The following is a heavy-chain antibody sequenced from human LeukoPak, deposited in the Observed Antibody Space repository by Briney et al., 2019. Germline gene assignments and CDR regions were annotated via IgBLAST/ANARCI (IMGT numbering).Heavy chain of an antibody. J-gene: IGHJ4*02. Sequence: SVKVSCRASGGTFSSYAISWVRQAPGQGLEWMGRIIPIFGTANYAQKFQGRVTITTDESTSTAYMELSSLRSEDTAVYYCAREGGIAAAVDYWGQGTLVTVSS. V-gene: IGHV1-69*05. CDR2: IIPIFGTA. D-gene: IGHD6-13*01. CDR3: AREGGIAAAVDY. CDR1: GGTFSSYA.